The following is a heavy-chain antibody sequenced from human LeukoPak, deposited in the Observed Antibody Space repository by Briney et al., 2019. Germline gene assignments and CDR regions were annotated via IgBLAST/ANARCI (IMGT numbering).Heavy chain of an antibody. D-gene: IGHD3/OR15-3a*01. J-gene: IGHJ6*03. CDR1: GFTFSSYW. CDR2: IKQDGSEK. V-gene: IGHV3-7*01. Sequence: GGSLRLSCAASGFTFSSYWMSWVRQAPGKGLEWVANIKQDGSEKYYVDSVKGRFTISRDNAKDSLYLQMNSLRAEDTAVYFCARPAWTNYMDVWGKGTAVTISS. CDR3: ARPAWTNYMDV.